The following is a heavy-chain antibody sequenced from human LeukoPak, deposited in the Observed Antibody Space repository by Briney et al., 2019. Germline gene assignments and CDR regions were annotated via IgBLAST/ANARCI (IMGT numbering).Heavy chain of an antibody. CDR3: ACTSGYDFSSYYYYYMDV. D-gene: IGHD5-12*01. Sequence: PGGSLRLSCAASGFTFSSYSMNWGRHAPGEGLERVSSISSGSSYIYYADSVKGRFTISRDNAKNSLYLQMNSLSAEDTAVYYCACTSGYDFSSYYYYYMDVWGKGTTVTVSS. J-gene: IGHJ6*03. V-gene: IGHV3-21*01. CDR2: ISSGSSYI. CDR1: GFTFSSYS.